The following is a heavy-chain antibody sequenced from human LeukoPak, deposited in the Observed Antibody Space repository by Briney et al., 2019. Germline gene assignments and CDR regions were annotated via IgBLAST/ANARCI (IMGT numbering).Heavy chain of an antibody. J-gene: IGHJ3*02. D-gene: IGHD2-2*01. Sequence: SVKVSCKASGYTFTSYDINWVRQAPGQGLEWMGRIIPILGIANYAQKFQGRVTITADKSTSTAYMELSSLRSEDTAVYYCARSMGYCSSTSCPRGAFDIWGQGTMVTVSS. CDR3: ARSMGYCSSTSCPRGAFDI. CDR1: GYTFTSYD. CDR2: IIPILGIA. V-gene: IGHV1-69*04.